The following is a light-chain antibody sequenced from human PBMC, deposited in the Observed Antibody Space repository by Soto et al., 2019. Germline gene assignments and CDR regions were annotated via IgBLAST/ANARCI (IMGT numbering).Light chain of an antibody. CDR1: QSVNSDY. J-gene: IGKJ1*01. Sequence: EIVLTQSPGTLSLSPGERATLSCRASQSVNSDYLAWYQQKPGQGPRVLMYGASNRATGIPARFSGSGSGTDFTLTIRRLEPDDFAVYYCQQYDSSPRTFGQGTKVEI. CDR2: GAS. V-gene: IGKV3-20*01. CDR3: QQYDSSPRT.